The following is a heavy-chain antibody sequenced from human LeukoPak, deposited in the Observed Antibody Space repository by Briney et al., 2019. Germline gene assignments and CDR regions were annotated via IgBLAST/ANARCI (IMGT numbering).Heavy chain of an antibody. V-gene: IGHV3-30*18. CDR1: GFTFSSYG. Sequence: PGRSLRLSCAASGFTFSSYGMHWVRQAPGKGLEWVAVISYGGSNKYYADSVKGRFTISRDNSKNTLYLQMNSLRAEDTAVYYCAKDGSGITMTDSVHFDYWGQGTLVTVSS. CDR3: AKDGSGITMTDSVHFDY. D-gene: IGHD3-22*01. CDR2: ISYGGSNK. J-gene: IGHJ4*02.